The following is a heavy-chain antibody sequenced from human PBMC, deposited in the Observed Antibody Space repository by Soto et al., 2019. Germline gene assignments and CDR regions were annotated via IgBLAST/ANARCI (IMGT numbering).Heavy chain of an antibody. V-gene: IGHV3-23*01. Sequence: EVQLLESGGGLVQPGESLRLSCAVSGFTFNNYAMSWVRQAPGKGLEWVSSISGTGDATYYADSVKGRFTISRDNSKNTLYLQMNSLRAEDTAIYYCAKWGSSKSLDSWGQGTLVTVSS. CDR1: GFTFNNYA. CDR2: ISGTGDAT. J-gene: IGHJ4*02. D-gene: IGHD3-16*01. CDR3: AKWGSSKSLDS.